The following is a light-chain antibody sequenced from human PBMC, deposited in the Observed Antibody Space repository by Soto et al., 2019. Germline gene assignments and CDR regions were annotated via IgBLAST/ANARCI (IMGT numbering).Light chain of an antibody. CDR3: SSYTSSSFSGV. CDR2: DVS. V-gene: IGLV2-14*01. Sequence: QLVLTQPASVSGSPGQSITISCTGTSSDVGGYNYVSWYQQHPGKAPKLMIYDVSNRPSGVSNRFSGSKSGNTASLTISGLQAEDEADYYCSSYTSSSFSGVFGGGTKLTVL. J-gene: IGLJ2*01. CDR1: SSDVGGYNY.